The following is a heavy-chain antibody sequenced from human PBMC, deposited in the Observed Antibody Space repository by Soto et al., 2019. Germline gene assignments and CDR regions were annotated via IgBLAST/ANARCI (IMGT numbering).Heavy chain of an antibody. J-gene: IGHJ4*02. Sequence: QVQLVQSGAEVKKPGSSVKVSCKASGGTFSSYTISWVRQAPGQGLEWMGRIIPILGIANYAQKFQGRVTITADKSTSTDYMELSSLRSADPAVYYWARGGGLTTVTTFDYWGQGTLVTVSS. CDR2: IIPILGIA. CDR1: GGTFSSYT. D-gene: IGHD4-17*01. CDR3: ARGGGLTTVTTFDY. V-gene: IGHV1-69*02.